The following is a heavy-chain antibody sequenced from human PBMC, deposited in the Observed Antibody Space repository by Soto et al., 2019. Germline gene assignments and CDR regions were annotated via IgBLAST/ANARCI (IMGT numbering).Heavy chain of an antibody. V-gene: IGHV1-3*01. J-gene: IGHJ3*02. Sequence: ASVKVSCKASGYTFTSYAMHWVRQAPGQRLEWMGWINAGNGNTKYSQKFQGRVTITRDTSASTAYMELSSLRSEDTAVYYCARSYYDSSGYYYPDAFDIWGQGTMVTVSS. D-gene: IGHD3-22*01. CDR2: INAGNGNT. CDR3: ARSYYDSSGYYYPDAFDI. CDR1: GYTFTSYA.